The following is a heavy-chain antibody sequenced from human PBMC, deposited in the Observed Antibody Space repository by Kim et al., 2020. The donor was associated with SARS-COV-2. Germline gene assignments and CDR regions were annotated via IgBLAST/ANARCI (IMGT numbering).Heavy chain of an antibody. V-gene: IGHV3-7*03. J-gene: IGHJ4*02. CDR3: ATTASGSY. CDR2: IKHDGSET. CDR1: GFSFSNYW. D-gene: IGHD2-21*02. Sequence: GGSLRLSCAASGFSFSNYWMTWVRQAPGKGLEWVANIKHDGSETHYVDSVKGRFTISRDNAKNSVFLQMSSPRAEDTAVYYCATTASGSYWGQGTLVTVS.